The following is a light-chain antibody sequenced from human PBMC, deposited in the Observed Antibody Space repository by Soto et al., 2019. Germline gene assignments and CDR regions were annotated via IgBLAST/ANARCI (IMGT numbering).Light chain of an antibody. CDR2: DVG. J-gene: IGLJ1*01. Sequence: QSALTQPASVSGSPGQSIAISCTGTSSDVGAYNYVSWFQQHPGKAPKLIIYDVGSRPSGVSNRFSGSKSCNTASLTISGLQAEDEADYYCSSYTTSTTYVFGTGTKVTVL. CDR3: SSYTTSTTYV. CDR1: SSDVGAYNY. V-gene: IGLV2-14*03.